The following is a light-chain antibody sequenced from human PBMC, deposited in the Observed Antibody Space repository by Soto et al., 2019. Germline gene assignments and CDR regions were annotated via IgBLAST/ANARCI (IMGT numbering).Light chain of an antibody. CDR2: DAS. J-gene: IGKJ1*01. V-gene: IGKV1-5*01. Sequence: DIHMTQSPSTLSASVGDRVTITCRASQSISSWLAWYKQKPGKAPKLLIYDASILESGVPSRFSGVGSGTDFTLTISRLQPDDFAPYYCQQYNSYSSTFGQGTKVEIK. CDR3: QQYNSYSST. CDR1: QSISSW.